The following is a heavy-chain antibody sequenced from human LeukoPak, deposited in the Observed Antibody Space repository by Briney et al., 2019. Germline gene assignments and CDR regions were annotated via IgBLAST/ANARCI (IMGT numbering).Heavy chain of an antibody. Sequence: SETLSLTCTVSGGSISSYYWSWIRQPPGKGLEWIGYIYYSGSTNYNPSLKSRVTISVDTSKNQFSLKLSSVTAADTAVYYCARSYYYDSSGYYFDYWGQGTLVTVSS. V-gene: IGHV4-59*01. J-gene: IGHJ4*02. D-gene: IGHD3-22*01. CDR3: ARSYYYDSSGYYFDY. CDR2: IYYSGST. CDR1: GGSISSYY.